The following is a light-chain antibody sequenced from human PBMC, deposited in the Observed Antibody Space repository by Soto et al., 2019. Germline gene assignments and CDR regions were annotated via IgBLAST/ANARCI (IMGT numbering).Light chain of an antibody. J-gene: IGKJ4*01. CDR2: NAS. Sequence: DIQLAQSPSSVSASVGDRVTITCRASQGLAGWLGWYQQKPGTAPKLLISNASSLQNGVPSRFSGNGSGTDFTLTISSLQPDDFATYYCQQDYSYPITFGRGTRV. CDR3: QQDYSYPIT. V-gene: IGKV1-12*01. CDR1: QGLAGW.